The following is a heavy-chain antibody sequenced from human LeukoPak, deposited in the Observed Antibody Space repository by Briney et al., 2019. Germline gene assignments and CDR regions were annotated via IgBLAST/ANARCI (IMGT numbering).Heavy chain of an antibody. CDR3: AREVDFWNYYGMDV. CDR2: ISYDGSNK. V-gene: IGHV3-30-3*01. J-gene: IGHJ6*02. D-gene: IGHD3-3*01. CDR1: GFTFSSYA. Sequence: GGSLRLSCAASGFTFSSYAMHWVRQAPGKGLEWVAVISYDGSNKYYADSVKGRFTISRDNSKNTLCLQMNSLRAEDTAVYYCAREVDFWNYYGMDVWGQGTTVTVSS.